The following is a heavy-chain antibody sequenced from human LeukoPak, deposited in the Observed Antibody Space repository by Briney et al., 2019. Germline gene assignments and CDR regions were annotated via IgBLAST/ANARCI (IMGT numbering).Heavy chain of an antibody. D-gene: IGHD2-15*01. CDR1: GFTFSSYG. J-gene: IGHJ4*02. CDR3: ARANWAGIEAPATDY. Sequence: GRSLRLSCAASGFTFSSYGMHWVRQAPGKGLEWVAVIWYDGSNKYYADSVKGRFTISRDNSKNTLYLQMSSLRAEDTAVYFCARANWAGIEAPATDYWGQGTLVTVSS. CDR2: IWYDGSNK. V-gene: IGHV3-33*01.